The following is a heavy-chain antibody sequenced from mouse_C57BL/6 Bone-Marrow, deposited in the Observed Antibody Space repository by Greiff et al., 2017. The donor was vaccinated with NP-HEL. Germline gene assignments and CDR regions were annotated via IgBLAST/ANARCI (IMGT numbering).Heavy chain of an antibody. V-gene: IGHV1-80*01. Sequence: QVQLKQSGAELVKPGASVKISCKASGYAFSSYWMNWVKQRPGKGLEWIGQIYPGDGDTNYNGKFKGKATLTADKSSSTAYMQLSSLTSEDSAVYFCARREVYSNYAMDYWGQGTSVTVSS. J-gene: IGHJ4*01. CDR2: IYPGDGDT. CDR1: GYAFSSYW. D-gene: IGHD2-5*01. CDR3: ARREVYSNYAMDY.